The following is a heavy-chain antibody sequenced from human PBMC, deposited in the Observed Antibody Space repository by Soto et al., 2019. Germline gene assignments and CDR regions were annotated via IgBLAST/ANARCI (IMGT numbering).Heavy chain of an antibody. Sequence: LRLSCAASGFTFSDYYMSWIRQAPGKGLEWVSYISSSGSTIYYADSVKGRFTISRDNAKNSLYLQMNSLRAEDTAVYYCAIRWGGMIVAPPNYWGQGTLVTVSS. CDR1: GFTFSDYY. CDR2: ISSSGSTI. J-gene: IGHJ4*02. D-gene: IGHD3-22*01. V-gene: IGHV3-11*01. CDR3: AIRWGGMIVAPPNY.